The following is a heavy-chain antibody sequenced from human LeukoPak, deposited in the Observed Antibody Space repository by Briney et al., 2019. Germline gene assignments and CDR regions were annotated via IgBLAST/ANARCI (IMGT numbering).Heavy chain of an antibody. CDR2: INHSGST. CDR1: GGSFSGYY. J-gene: IGHJ4*02. D-gene: IGHD2-2*01. Sequence: PSETLSLTCAVCGGSFSGYYWSWIRQPPGKGLKWIGEINHSGSTNYNPSLKSRVTISVDTSKNQFSLKLSSVTAADTAVYYCATGCSSTSCPGPFDYWGQGTLVTVSS. CDR3: ATGCSSTSCPGPFDY. V-gene: IGHV4-34*01.